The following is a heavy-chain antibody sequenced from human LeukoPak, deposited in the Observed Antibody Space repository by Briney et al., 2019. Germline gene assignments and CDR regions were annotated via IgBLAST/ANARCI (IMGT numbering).Heavy chain of an antibody. CDR2: IYSGGTT. CDR3: ARAGYYDSSGYYC. Sequence: PGGSLRLSGAASGFNVNSNYMTWVRQAPGKGLEWVSVIYSGGTTYYADSVKGRFSISRDNSKNTVYLQMNSLRVEDTAVYYCARAGYYDSSGYYCWGQGTLVTVSS. V-gene: IGHV3-66*02. J-gene: IGHJ4*02. D-gene: IGHD3-22*01. CDR1: GFNVNSNY.